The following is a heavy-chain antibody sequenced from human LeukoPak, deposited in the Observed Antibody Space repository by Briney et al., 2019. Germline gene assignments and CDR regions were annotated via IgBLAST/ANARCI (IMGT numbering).Heavy chain of an antibody. V-gene: IGHV3-11*01. Sequence: PGGSLRLSCAASGFTVSSNYMSWVRQAPGKGLEWISYISFSGSSIYYGDSVKGRFTISRDNAKNSLYLQMKSLRAEDTAIYYCARAGPSSGYYRDDAFDVWGQGTMVTVSS. J-gene: IGHJ3*01. CDR3: ARAGPSSGYYRDDAFDV. CDR2: ISFSGSSI. D-gene: IGHD3-22*01. CDR1: GFTVSSNY.